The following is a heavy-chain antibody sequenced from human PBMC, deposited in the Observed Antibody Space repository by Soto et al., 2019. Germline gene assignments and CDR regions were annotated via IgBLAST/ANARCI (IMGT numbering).Heavy chain of an antibody. CDR1: RGSISGHY. V-gene: IGHV4-59*11. Sequence: QVQLKESGPGLVKPSETLSLTCTVSRGSISGHYWSWIRQPPGKGLEWIGNVFYSGNTNYNPSLTSRVTISVDTSKNQFSLNLTSVTAADTAVYFCSREYYGSGSYFFDYWGQGKLVTVSS. CDR3: SREYYGSGSYFFDY. D-gene: IGHD3-10*01. CDR2: VFYSGNT. J-gene: IGHJ4*02.